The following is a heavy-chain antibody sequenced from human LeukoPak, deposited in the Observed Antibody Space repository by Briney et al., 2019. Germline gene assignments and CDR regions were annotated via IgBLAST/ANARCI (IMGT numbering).Heavy chain of an antibody. CDR1: GGSISSSSYY. D-gene: IGHD3-22*01. V-gene: IGHV4-39*01. J-gene: IGHJ3*02. CDR2: IYYSGST. Sequence: KASETLSLTCTVSGGSISSSSYYWGWIRQPPGKGLEWIGSIYYSGSTYYDPSLKSRVTISVDTSKNQFSLKLSSVTAADTAVYYCARHMIPDTYYYDSSGYYYGDAFDIWGQGTMVTVSS. CDR3: ARHMIPDTYYYDSSGYYYGDAFDI.